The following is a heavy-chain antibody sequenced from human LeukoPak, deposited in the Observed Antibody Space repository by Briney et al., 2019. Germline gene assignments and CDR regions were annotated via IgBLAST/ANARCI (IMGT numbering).Heavy chain of an antibody. Sequence: GGSLRLSCAASGFTFSSHWMNWVRQAPGKGLEWVANIKRDGNEKNYVDSVKGRFSISRDNAKNSLYLQMDSLRAEDTAVYYCAKEGAYPIITYDSWGQGALVTVSS. CDR1: GFTFSSHW. V-gene: IGHV3-7*01. D-gene: IGHD3-10*01. J-gene: IGHJ5*01. CDR3: AKEGAYPIITYDS. CDR2: IKRDGNEK.